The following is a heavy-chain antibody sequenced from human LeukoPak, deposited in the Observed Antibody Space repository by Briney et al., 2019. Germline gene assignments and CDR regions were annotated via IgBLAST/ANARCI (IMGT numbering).Heavy chain of an antibody. CDR3: ASLPNYDSLPGTGTN. J-gene: IGHJ4*02. CDR1: GGTFSSYA. V-gene: IGHV1-69*13. Sequence: SVKVSCKASGGTFSSYAISWVRQAPGQGLEWMGGIIPIFGTANYAQKFQGRVTITADESTSTAYMELSSLRSEDTAVYYCASLPNYDSLPGTGTNWGQGALVTVSS. D-gene: IGHD3-22*01. CDR2: IIPIFGTA.